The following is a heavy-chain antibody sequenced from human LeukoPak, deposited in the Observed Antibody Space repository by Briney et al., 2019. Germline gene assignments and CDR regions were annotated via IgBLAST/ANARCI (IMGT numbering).Heavy chain of an antibody. D-gene: IGHD2-15*01. V-gene: IGHV1-69*05. CDR1: GGTFSSYA. CDR2: IIPIFGTA. J-gene: IGHJ4*02. Sequence: SVKVSCKASGGTFSSYAISWVRQAPAQGLEWMGRIIPIFGTANYAQKFQGRVTITTDESTSTAYMELSSLRSEDTAVYYCARGVFRGDCDYWGQGTLVTDSS. CDR3: ARGVFRGDCDY.